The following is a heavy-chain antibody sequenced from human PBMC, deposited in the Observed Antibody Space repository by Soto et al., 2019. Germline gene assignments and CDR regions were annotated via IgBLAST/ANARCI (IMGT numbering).Heavy chain of an antibody. V-gene: IGHV4-39*01. CDR3: ARHRCIEGAWVVAACRPWFDP. CDR2: IYYSGST. J-gene: IGHJ5*02. D-gene: IGHD2-15*01. CDR1: GGSISSSSYY. Sequence: SETLSLTCTVSGGSISSSSYYWGWIRQPPGKGLEWIGSIYYSGSTYYNPSLKSRVTISVDTSKNQFSLKLSSVTAADTAVYYCARHRCIEGAWVVAACRPWFDPWGQGTLVTVSS.